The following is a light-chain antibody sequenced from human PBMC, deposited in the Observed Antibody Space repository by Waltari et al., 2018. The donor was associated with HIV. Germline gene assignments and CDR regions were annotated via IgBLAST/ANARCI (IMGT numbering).Light chain of an antibody. V-gene: IGLV3-1*01. CDR1: QLGDKY. J-gene: IGLJ2*01. Sequence: SYELTQPPSVSVSPGQTASITCSGAQLGDKYACCAQQKPCQSPLLVIYQHNKRPSGIPERFSGSNSGNTATLTISGTQAMDEADYFCQAWDSSNVVFGGGTKLTVL. CDR3: QAWDSSNVV. CDR2: QHN.